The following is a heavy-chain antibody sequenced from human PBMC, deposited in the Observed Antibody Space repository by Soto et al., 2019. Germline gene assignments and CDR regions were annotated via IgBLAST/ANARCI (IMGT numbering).Heavy chain of an antibody. CDR2: ISWNSGDI. V-gene: IGHV3-9*01. Sequence: EVQLVESGGGSVQPGRSLRLSCAASGFNFDDYGMHWVRQGPGKGLEWVSGISWNSGDIYYADSVKGRFTISRDNARKSLYLQMNSLRTVDTALYFCAKDNDLDKDGPFDHWVQGIVVTASS. D-gene: IGHD2-2*03. CDR3: AKDNDLDKDGPFDH. CDR1: GFNFDDYG. J-gene: IGHJ4*02.